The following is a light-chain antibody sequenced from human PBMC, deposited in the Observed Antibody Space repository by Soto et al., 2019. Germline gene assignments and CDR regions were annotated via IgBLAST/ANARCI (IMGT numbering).Light chain of an antibody. CDR1: QTINNW. CDR2: KAS. V-gene: IGKV1-5*03. Sequence: DIQMTQSPSTLSASVGDRVTITCRASQTINNWLAWYQQKPGKAPKLLIYKASSLDCGVPSRFSGSGSGTEFTLTISCLQPDDFATYYCQQYNSYSQFTFGGGTKVEIK. J-gene: IGKJ4*01. CDR3: QQYNSYSQFT.